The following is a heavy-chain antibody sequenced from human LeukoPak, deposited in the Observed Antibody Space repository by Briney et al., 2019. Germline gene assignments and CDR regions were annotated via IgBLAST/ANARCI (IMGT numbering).Heavy chain of an antibody. D-gene: IGHD6-19*01. CDR2: ISGSGGST. Sequence: GGSLRLSCAASGFTFSSYAMSWVRQAPGKGLEWVSAISGSGGSTYYADSVKGRFTISRDNSKNTLYLQMNSLRAEDTAVYYCAKRNRAVAGLSLPFDYWGQGTLVTVSS. J-gene: IGHJ4*02. CDR1: GFTFSSYA. V-gene: IGHV3-23*01. CDR3: AKRNRAVAGLSLPFDY.